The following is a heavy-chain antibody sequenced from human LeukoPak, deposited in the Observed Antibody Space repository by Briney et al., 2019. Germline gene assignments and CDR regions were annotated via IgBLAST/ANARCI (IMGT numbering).Heavy chain of an antibody. J-gene: IGHJ4*02. D-gene: IGHD5-18*01. CDR1: GFLFSDYW. CDR3: ARSIGYSYGYPYCFDY. Sequence: HPGGSLRLSCAASGFLFSDYWMTWVRQAPGKGLEWVANIKQDGSETNYVDSVKGRFTISRDNAKNSLYLQMNSLRAEDTAVYYCARSIGYSYGYPYCFDYWGQGTLVTVSS. V-gene: IGHV3-7*01. CDR2: IKQDGSET.